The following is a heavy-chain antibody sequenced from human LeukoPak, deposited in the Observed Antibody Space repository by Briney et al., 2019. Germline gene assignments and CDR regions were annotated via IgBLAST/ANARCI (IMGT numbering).Heavy chain of an antibody. D-gene: IGHD1-26*01. Sequence: GASVKVSCKASGYSFSNYGFSWVRQAPGQGLEWMGWISAYNGNTKSAQKLQGRVSMATDTSTSTAYMELRNLTSDDTAVYYCAKEGAVGASRFDNWGQGTLVTVSS. CDR1: GYSFSNYG. CDR2: ISAYNGNT. J-gene: IGHJ4*02. V-gene: IGHV1-18*01. CDR3: AKEGAVGASRFDN.